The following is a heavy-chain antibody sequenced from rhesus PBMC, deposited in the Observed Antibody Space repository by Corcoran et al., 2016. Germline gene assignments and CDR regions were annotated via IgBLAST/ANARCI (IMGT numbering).Heavy chain of an antibody. CDR1: GGSINGYYY. D-gene: IGHD4-23*01. Sequence: QVKLQQWGEGLVKPSETLSLTCAVYGGSINGYYYWSWNRQAPRKGLWGIGNIDGNSASTNYNPSLKNRVTISKDTSKNQFSLKLSSVTAADTAVYYCARDAYENRVTTGEYFEFWGQGALVTVSS. V-gene: IGHV4-73*01. CDR2: IDGNSAST. J-gene: IGHJ1*01. CDR3: ARDAYENRVTTGEYFEF.